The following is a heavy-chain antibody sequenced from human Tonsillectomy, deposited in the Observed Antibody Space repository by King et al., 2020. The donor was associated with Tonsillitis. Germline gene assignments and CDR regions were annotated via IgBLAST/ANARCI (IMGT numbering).Heavy chain of an antibody. D-gene: IGHD6-13*01. CDR1: GYTFTGYY. Sequence: EQLVQSGAEVKKPGASVKVSCKASGYTFTGYYMHWVRQAPGQGLEWMGWINPNSGGKNYAQKFQGRVTMTRDTSISTAYMELSRLRSDDTAVYYCAREPYSSSWDDAFDIWGQGTMVTVSS. V-gene: IGHV1-2*02. J-gene: IGHJ3*02. CDR3: AREPYSSSWDDAFDI. CDR2: INPNSGGK.